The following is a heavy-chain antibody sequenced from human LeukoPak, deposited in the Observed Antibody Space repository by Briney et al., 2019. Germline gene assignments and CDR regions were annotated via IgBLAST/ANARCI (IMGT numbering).Heavy chain of an antibody. V-gene: IGHV4-31*03. J-gene: IGHJ5*02. D-gene: IGHD6-13*01. CDR2: IYDSRFT. CDR1: GGSISSGGNY. Sequence: SATLSLTCIVSGGSISSGGNYWTWIRQRPGKGLEWIGSIYDSRFTYYNPSLQSRVTISTDSSETQLSLKLTSVTVADTAVYYCAGGFDSSKMASWGQGTLVTV. CDR3: AGGFDSSKMAS.